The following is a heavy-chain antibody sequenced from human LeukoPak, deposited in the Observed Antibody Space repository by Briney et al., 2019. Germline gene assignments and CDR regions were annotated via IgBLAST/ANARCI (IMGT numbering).Heavy chain of an antibody. V-gene: IGHV3-21*01. Sequence: GGSLTVSCPASGFTFSSYSMNWVRQAPGNGLEWVSSISSSRSYIYYADSVKGRFTISRDNAKNSLYLQMNSLRAEDTAVYYCARDLYSNGAFDYWGQGTLVTVSS. J-gene: IGHJ4*02. CDR2: ISSSRSYI. D-gene: IGHD6-19*01. CDR1: GFTFSSYS. CDR3: ARDLYSNGAFDY.